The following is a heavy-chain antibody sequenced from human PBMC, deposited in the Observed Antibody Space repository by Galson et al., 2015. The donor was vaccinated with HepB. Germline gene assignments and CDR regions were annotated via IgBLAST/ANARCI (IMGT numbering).Heavy chain of an antibody. J-gene: IGHJ4*02. V-gene: IGHV1-69*13. CDR1: GGTFSSFS. CDR2: SIPMFAKA. CDR3: ARGLMLRGEEGVDY. Sequence: SVKVSCKASGGTFSSFSFSWVRQAPGQGLEWMGGSIPMFAKANYAQKFQGRITITADELTNTTYMELTSLRSEDTAIYYCARGLMLRGEEGVDYWGQGTLVIVSS. D-gene: IGHD3-10*01.